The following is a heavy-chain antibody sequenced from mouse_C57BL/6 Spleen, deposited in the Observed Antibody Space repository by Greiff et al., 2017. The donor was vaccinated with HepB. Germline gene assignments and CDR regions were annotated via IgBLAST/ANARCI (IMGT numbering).Heavy chain of an antibody. J-gene: IGHJ4*01. CDR2: SYPGEGDT. CDR3: ARWKNGDRGDYYAMDD. V-gene: IGHV1-80*01. D-gene: IGHD3-3*01. CDR1: GYAFSSYW. Sequence: VQLQQSGAELVKPGASVKISCKASGYAFSSYWMNWVKQRPGKGLEWIGQSYPGEGDTNYNGKFKGKATLTADTSSSTAYIQLSSLTSEGSAVYFCARWKNGDRGDYYAMDDWGQGTSVTVSS.